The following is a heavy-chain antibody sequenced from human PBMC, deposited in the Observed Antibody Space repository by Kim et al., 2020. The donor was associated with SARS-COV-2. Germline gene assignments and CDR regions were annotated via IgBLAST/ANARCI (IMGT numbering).Heavy chain of an antibody. CDR2: ISYDGSNK. Sequence: GGSLRLSCAASGFTFSSYDMHWVRQAPGKGLEWVAVISYDGSNKYYADSVKGRFTISRDNSKNTLYLQMNSLRAEDTAVYYCAREHRDDPSGQSDYGGQG. V-gene: IGHV3-30*03. J-gene: IGHJ4*02. CDR1: GFTFSSYD. CDR3: AREHRDDPSGQSDY. D-gene: IGHD3-10*01.